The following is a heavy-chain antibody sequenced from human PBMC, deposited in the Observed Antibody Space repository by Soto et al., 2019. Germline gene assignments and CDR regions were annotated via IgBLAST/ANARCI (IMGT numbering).Heavy chain of an antibody. J-gene: IGHJ5*02. CDR2: ISTYSGDT. D-gene: IGHD5-12*01. CDR3: ARHQGPTTSATWFDP. Sequence: QVHLVQSGVEVKTPGASVKVSCQASGYTFFTYDISWVRQAPGQGLEWMGWISTYSGDTKYAQKFQGRVTMTTDTSTTTAYLELRSLRSDDTAVYYCARHQGPTTSATWFDPWGQGTLVTVSS. CDR1: GYTFFTYD. V-gene: IGHV1-18*01.